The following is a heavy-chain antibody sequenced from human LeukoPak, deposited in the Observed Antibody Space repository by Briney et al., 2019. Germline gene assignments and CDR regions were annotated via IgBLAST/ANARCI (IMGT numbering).Heavy chain of an antibody. CDR3: AKDLAAAGNYF. Sequence: SETLSLTCTVSGGSFSSGDYYWSWIRQPPGKGLECIGYIYYSGSTNYNPSLKSRVTIPVDTSKNQFSLKLSSVIAADTAVYYCAKDLAAAGNYFWGQGTLVTVSS. CDR1: GGSFSSGDYY. D-gene: IGHD6-13*01. V-gene: IGHV4-61*08. J-gene: IGHJ4*02. CDR2: IYYSGST.